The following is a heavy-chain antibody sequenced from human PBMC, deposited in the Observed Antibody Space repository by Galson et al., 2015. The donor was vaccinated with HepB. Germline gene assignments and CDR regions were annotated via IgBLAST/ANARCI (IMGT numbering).Heavy chain of an antibody. D-gene: IGHD6-19*01. CDR2: ISVYNGDT. J-gene: IGHJ6*02. V-gene: IGHV1-18*04. Sequence: QSGAEVKKPGESLKISCKGSGYTFTNYGINWVRQAPGQGLEWMGWISVYNGDTNYAQNLQGRVTMTTDTSTSTAYMELRSLGSDDTAVYFCARIQGPRIAVAGTYHSYYVMDVWGQGTSVTVSS. CDR1: GYTFTNYG. CDR3: ARIQGPRIAVAGTYHSYYVMDV.